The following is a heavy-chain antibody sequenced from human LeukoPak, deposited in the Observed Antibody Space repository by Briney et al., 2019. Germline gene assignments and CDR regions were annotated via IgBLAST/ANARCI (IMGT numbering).Heavy chain of an antibody. J-gene: IGHJ3*02. CDR3: ARDEYTIFGVVAPGAFDT. CDR2: IYTSGTT. V-gene: IGHV4-61*02. D-gene: IGHD3-3*01. CDR1: GGSISSGSYY. Sequence: SETLSLTCTVSGGSISSGSYYWSWIRQPAGKGLEWIGRIYTSGTTNYNPSLKSRVTISVDTSKNQFSLKLSSVTAADTAIYYCARDEYTIFGVVAPGAFDTWGQGTMVTVSS.